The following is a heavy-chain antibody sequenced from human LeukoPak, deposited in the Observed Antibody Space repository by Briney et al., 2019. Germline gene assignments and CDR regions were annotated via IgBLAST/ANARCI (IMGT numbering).Heavy chain of an antibody. Sequence: GGSLRLSCAASGFTFSSYAMSWVRQAPGKGLEWVSAISGSGGSTYYADSVKGRFTISRDNSKNTLYLQMNSLRAEDTAVYYCAKQRSEVRAAAANYWGRGTLVTVSS. J-gene: IGHJ4*02. CDR2: ISGSGGST. CDR3: AKQRSEVRAAAANY. V-gene: IGHV3-23*01. CDR1: GFTFSSYA. D-gene: IGHD2-2*01.